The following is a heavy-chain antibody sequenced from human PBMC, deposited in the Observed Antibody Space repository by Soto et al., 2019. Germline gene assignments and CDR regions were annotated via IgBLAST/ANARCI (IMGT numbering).Heavy chain of an antibody. CDR2: IHYSGTT. CDR1: GDSVSNYF. Sequence: QVQLQESGPGLVKPSETLSLTCTVSGDSVSNYFWSWIRQPPGKGLEWIGFIHYSGTTNYNPSLKSRVTISVDTPKNQFPLKLTSVTAADTAVYYCARHPRTSGGERTFDYWGQGTMVTVSS. D-gene: IGHD2-21*01. J-gene: IGHJ4*02. V-gene: IGHV4-59*08. CDR3: ARHPRTSGGERTFDY.